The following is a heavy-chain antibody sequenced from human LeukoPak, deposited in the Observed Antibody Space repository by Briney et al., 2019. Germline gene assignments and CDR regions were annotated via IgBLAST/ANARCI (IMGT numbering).Heavy chain of an antibody. D-gene: IGHD6-13*01. CDR1: GRSISRYY. J-gene: IGHJ5*02. Sequence: SETLSLTCTVSGRSISRYYWSWIRQPPGKGLEWIGYIYYSGTTNYNPSLKSRVTISVDTSENQFSLKLSSVTAADTAVYYCVRRSSWSTYNYFDPWGQGTLVIVSS. CDR2: IYYSGTT. CDR3: VRRSSWSTYNYFDP. V-gene: IGHV4-59*08.